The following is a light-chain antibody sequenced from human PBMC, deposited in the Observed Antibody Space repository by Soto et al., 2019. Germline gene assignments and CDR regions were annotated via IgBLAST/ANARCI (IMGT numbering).Light chain of an antibody. Sequence: EIVLTQSPGTLSLSPGERATLSCRASQSVSRNYLAWYQQRPGQAPRLLIDDAFNRATGIPDRFSGRGSGADFTLTISRLEPEEFAVYYGQHYGDSPRTFGQGTKVEIK. V-gene: IGKV3-20*01. J-gene: IGKJ1*01. CDR1: QSVSRNY. CDR2: DAF. CDR3: QHYGDSPRT.